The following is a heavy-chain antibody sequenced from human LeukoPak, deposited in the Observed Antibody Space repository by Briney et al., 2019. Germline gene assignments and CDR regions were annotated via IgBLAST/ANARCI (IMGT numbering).Heavy chain of an antibody. CDR2: ISWNSGSI. Sequence: GGSLRLSCAASGFIFDDYAMHWVRQAPGKGLEWVSGISWNSGSIGYADSVKGRFTISRDNAKNSLYLQMNGLRVEDTALYYCARDRGSLPAAIGYYYYHMDVWGQGTTVTVSS. CDR3: ARDRGSLPAAIGYYYYHMDV. D-gene: IGHD2-2*02. CDR1: GFIFDDYA. V-gene: IGHV3-9*01. J-gene: IGHJ6*02.